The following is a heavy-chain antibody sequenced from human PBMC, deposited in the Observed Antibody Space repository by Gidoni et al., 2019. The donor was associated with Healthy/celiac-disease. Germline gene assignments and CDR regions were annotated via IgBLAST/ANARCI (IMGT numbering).Heavy chain of an antibody. D-gene: IGHD3-16*01. J-gene: IGHJ5*02. CDR3: ASEGGLSSPINWFDP. Sequence: EVQLVESGGGLVQPGGSLRLSCAASGFTFSSYSMNWVRQAPGKGLEGVSYISSSSSTIYYADSVKGRFTISRDNAKNSLYLQMNSLRAEDTAVYYCASEGGLSSPINWFDPWGQGTLVTVSS. CDR2: ISSSSSTI. V-gene: IGHV3-48*01. CDR1: GFTFSSYS.